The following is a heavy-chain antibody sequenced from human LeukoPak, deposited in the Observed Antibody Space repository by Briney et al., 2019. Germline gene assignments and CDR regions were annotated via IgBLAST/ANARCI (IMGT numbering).Heavy chain of an antibody. CDR1: GGSVSSGSYY. D-gene: IGHD6-19*01. V-gene: IGHV4-61*01. Sequence: SETLSLTCTVSGGSVSSGSYYWSWIRQPPGKGLEWIGYIYYSGSTNYNPSLKSRVTISVDTSKNQFSLKLSSVTAADTAVYYCARGSSQWLGSFDYWGQGTLVTVSS. CDR3: ARGSSQWLGSFDY. CDR2: IYYSGST. J-gene: IGHJ4*02.